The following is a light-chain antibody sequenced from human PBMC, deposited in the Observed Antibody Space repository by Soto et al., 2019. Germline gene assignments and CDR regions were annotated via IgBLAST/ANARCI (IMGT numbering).Light chain of an antibody. CDR2: GNS. V-gene: IGLV1-40*01. Sequence: QAVVTQPPSVSGAPGQRVTISCTGSSSNIGAGYDVHWYQLLPGTAPKLLIYGNSNRPSGVPDRFSGSKSGTSASLAITGLQAEDEGEYYCQSYDSTLKVVFGGGTKLTVL. J-gene: IGLJ2*01. CDR1: SSNIGAGYD. CDR3: QSYDSTLKVV.